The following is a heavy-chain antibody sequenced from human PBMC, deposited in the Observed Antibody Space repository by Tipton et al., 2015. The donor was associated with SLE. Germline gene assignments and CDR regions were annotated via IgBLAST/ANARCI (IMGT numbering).Heavy chain of an antibody. CDR3: AGIHMSGWHRWLGFDL. CDR1: GYSISSDYY. V-gene: IGHV4-38-2*02. D-gene: IGHD6-19*01. Sequence: TLSLTCTVSGYSISSDYYWSWIRQSPGKGLEWIGEMYYTGTMHNSPSLKSRVTIEADTSKNQLSLKLTSVTAADTAIYYCAGIHMSGWHRWLGFDLWGPGILVTVSS. J-gene: IGHJ2*01. CDR2: MYYTGTM.